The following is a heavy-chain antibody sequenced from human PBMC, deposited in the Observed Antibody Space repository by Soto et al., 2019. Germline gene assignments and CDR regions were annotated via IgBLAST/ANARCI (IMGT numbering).Heavy chain of an antibody. V-gene: IGHV1-69*01. Sequence: QVQLVQSGAEVKKPGSSVKVSCKASGGTFSRSPMSWVRQAPRQGLEWMGGIIPIFGTGNFAQKFQGRVTITADVSTSTAYLELSSLRSDDTAVYYCARGDYYGSGIFRAFDIWGQGTMVTVSS. J-gene: IGHJ3*02. CDR2: IIPIFGTG. CDR1: GGTFSRSP. CDR3: ARGDYYGSGIFRAFDI. D-gene: IGHD3-10*01.